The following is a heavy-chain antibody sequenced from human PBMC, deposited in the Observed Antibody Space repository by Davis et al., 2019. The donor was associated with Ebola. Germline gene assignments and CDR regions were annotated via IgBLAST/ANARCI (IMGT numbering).Heavy chain of an antibody. CDR1: GDSVSGASGA. J-gene: IGHJ6*04. V-gene: IGHV6-1*01. Sequence: HSQTLSLTCAISGDSVSGASGAWNWIRQSPSRGLEWLGRTYYSSKWYTGYAESVKSRTNISPDTAKNQFSLHLNSVAPEDTAVYYCARGWLRSGLDVWGKGAAVIVSS. CDR3: ARGWLRSGLDV. CDR2: TYYSSKWYT. D-gene: IGHD5-12*01.